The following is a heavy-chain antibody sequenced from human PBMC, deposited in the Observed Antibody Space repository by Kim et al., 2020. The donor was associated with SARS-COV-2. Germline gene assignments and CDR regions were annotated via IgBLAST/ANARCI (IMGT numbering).Heavy chain of an antibody. CDR3: ARDRLTAYDSSGYYALPYWYFDL. Sequence: ASVKVSCKASGYTFTSYAMHWVRQAPGQRLEWMGWINAGNGNTKYSQKFQGRVTITRDTSASTAYMELSSLRSEDTAVYYCARDRLTAYDSSGYYALPYWYFDLWGRGTLVTVSS. V-gene: IGHV1-3*01. D-gene: IGHD3-22*01. CDR1: GYTFTSYA. CDR2: INAGNGNT. J-gene: IGHJ2*01.